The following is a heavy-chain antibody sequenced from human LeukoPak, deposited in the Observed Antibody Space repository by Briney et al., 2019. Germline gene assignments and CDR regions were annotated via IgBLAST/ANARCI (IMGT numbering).Heavy chain of an antibody. CDR1: GYTFTSYG. Sequence: AASVKVSCKASGYTFTSYGISWVRQVPGQGLEWMGWISAYNGNTNYAQKLQGRVTMTTDTSTSTAYMELRSLRSDDTAVYYCARDPYGSGSYYYYYYMDVWGKGTTVTISS. V-gene: IGHV1-18*01. CDR3: ARDPYGSGSYYYYYYMDV. CDR2: ISAYNGNT. D-gene: IGHD3-10*01. J-gene: IGHJ6*03.